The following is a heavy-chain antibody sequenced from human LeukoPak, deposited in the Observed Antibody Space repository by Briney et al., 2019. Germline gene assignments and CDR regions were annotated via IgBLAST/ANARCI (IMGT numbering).Heavy chain of an antibody. V-gene: IGHV1-69*05. J-gene: IGHJ3*02. CDR1: GGTFSSYA. D-gene: IGHD3-10*01. CDR2: IIPIFGTA. Sequence: SVKVPCKASGGTFSSYAISWVRQAPGQGLEWMGGIIPIFGTANYAQKFQGRVTITTDESTSTAYMELSSLRSEDTAVYYCATFYYGSGSYYNGFYAFDIWGQGTMVTVSS. CDR3: ATFYYGSGSYYNGFYAFDI.